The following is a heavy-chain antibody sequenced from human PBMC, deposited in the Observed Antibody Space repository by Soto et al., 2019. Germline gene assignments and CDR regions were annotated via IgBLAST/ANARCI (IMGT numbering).Heavy chain of an antibody. CDR2: INSDGSST. J-gene: IGHJ3*02. D-gene: IGHD3-3*01. Sequence: GGSLRLSCAASGFTFSSYWMHWVRQAPGKGLVWVSRINSDGSSTSYADSVKGRFTISRDNAKNTLYLQMNSLRAEDTAVYYCARSMVNFGVVIIGAAFDIWGQGTMVTVSS. CDR1: GFTFSSYW. V-gene: IGHV3-74*01. CDR3: ARSMVNFGVVIIGAAFDI.